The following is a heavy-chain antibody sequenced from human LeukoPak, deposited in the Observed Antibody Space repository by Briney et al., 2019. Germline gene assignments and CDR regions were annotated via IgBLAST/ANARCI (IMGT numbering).Heavy chain of an antibody. CDR2: IYNSGST. V-gene: IGHV4-59*08. CDR1: GGSIGSYY. D-gene: IGHD3-16*01. J-gene: IGHJ4*02. Sequence: PSETLSLTCTVSGGSIGSYYWSWIRQSPGKGLEWLGYIYNSGSTNYNPSLQSRVTMSLDKSKNQISLKLTSVTAADTAVYFCARRAINSVMFDYWGQGTLVTVSS. CDR3: ARRAINSVMFDY.